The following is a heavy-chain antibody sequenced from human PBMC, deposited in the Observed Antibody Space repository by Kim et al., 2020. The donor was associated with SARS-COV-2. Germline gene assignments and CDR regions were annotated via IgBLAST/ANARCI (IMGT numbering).Heavy chain of an antibody. CDR2: IYYSGST. CDR1: GGSISSSSYY. V-gene: IGHV4-39*01. D-gene: IGHD6-6*01. CDR3: ARHSSSSGYGMDV. J-gene: IGHJ6*02. Sequence: SETLSLTCTVSGGSISSSSYYWGWIRQPPGKGLEWIGSIYYSGSTYYNPSLKSRVTISVDTSKNQYSLKLSSVTAADTAVYYCARHSSSSGYGMDVWGQGTTVTVSS.